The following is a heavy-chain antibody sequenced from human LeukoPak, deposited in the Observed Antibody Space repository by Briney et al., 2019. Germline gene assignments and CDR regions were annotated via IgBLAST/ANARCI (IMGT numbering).Heavy chain of an antibody. D-gene: IGHD3-3*02. CDR3: ARDSSSFPNYFDF. CDR1: GFTVSSTY. V-gene: IGHV3-53*01. Sequence: GGSLRLSCAASGFTVSSTYMSWVRQAPGQGLEWVSLIYSSGSTFYADSVQGRFTVSRDNSKNTLYLQMSSLRAEDTAMYYCARDSSSFPNYFDFWGQGTLVTVSS. CDR2: IYSSGST. J-gene: IGHJ4*02.